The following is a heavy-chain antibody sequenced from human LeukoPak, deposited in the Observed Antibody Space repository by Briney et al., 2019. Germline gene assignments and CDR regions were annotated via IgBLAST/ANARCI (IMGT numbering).Heavy chain of an antibody. CDR3: ARRSSSWYFDY. CDR1: GGSISSGSYY. CDR2: IYTSGST. D-gene: IGHD6-13*01. J-gene: IGHJ4*02. Sequence: SQTLSLTCTVSGGSISSGSYYWSWIRQPAGKGLEWIGHIYTSGSTNCNPSLKSRVTISVDTSKNQFSLKLSSVTAADTAVYYCARRSSSWYFDYWGQGTLVTVSS. V-gene: IGHV4-61*09.